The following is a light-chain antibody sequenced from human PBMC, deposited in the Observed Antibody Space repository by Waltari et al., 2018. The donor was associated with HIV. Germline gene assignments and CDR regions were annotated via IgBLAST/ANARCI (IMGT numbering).Light chain of an antibody. Sequence: SYELTQPPSVSVSPGQTARITCSGDALPKKYAYWYQQRSGQAPVLVIYEDNKRPSGIPERFSGSSSETMATLTSSGAQVEDEADYSCFSTDSSGNHRVFGGGTKLTVL. CDR2: EDN. V-gene: IGLV3-10*01. CDR3: FSTDSSGNHRV. J-gene: IGLJ3*02. CDR1: ALPKKY.